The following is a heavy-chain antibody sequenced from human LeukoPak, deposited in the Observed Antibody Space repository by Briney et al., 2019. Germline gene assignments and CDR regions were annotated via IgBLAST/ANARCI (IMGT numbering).Heavy chain of an antibody. CDR1: GFTFSSYA. Sequence: GGSLRLSCAASGFTFSSYAMSWVRQAPGKGLEWVAVISYDGNNKYYADSVKGRFTISRDNSKNTLFLQMNSLRAEDTAVYYCARGSMGGYYYYYGMDVWGQGTTVTVSS. CDR2: ISYDGNNK. V-gene: IGHV3-30-3*01. CDR3: ARGSMGGYYYYYGMDV. D-gene: IGHD2/OR15-2a*01. J-gene: IGHJ6*02.